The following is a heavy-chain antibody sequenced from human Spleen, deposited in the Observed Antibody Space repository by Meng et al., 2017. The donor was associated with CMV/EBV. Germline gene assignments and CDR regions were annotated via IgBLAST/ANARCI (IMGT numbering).Heavy chain of an antibody. J-gene: IGHJ4*02. V-gene: IGHV3-30*02. CDR3: SQSRTGGIVAEGGLNYFDD. Sequence: GESLKISCAASGLSFSSYGMHWVRQAPGKGLEWVAFIRSDGSIKYDGESVKGRFTITRDNSKNTLYLQMNSLRAEDTAVYYCSQSRTGGIVAEGGLNYFDDWGQGTLVTVSS. CDR1: GLSFSSYG. CDR2: IRSDGSIK. D-gene: IGHD6-13*01.